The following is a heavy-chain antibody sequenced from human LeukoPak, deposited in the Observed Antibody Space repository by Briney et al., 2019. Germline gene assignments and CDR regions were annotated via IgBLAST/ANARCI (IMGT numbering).Heavy chain of an antibody. Sequence: PGGSLRLSCAASGFTFSDYYMSWIRQAPGKGLEWVSYISSSGSTIYYADSVKGRFTISRDNSKNTLYLQMNSLRAEDTAVYYCARDQDTAMVAHDAFDIWGQGTMVTVSS. CDR1: GFTFSDYY. CDR2: ISSSGSTI. CDR3: ARDQDTAMVAHDAFDI. J-gene: IGHJ3*02. D-gene: IGHD5-18*01. V-gene: IGHV3-11*04.